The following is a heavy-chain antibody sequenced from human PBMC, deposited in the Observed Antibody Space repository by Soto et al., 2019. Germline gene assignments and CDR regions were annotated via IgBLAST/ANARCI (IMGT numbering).Heavy chain of an antibody. V-gene: IGHV3-48*03. CDR1: GFLFRNYE. CDR2: ISTTGGHV. J-gene: IGHJ4*02. Sequence: EVRLVESGGDLVKSGGSLRLSCVGSGFLFRNYEMNWVRQAPGKGLEWLAHISTTGGHVSESDSVKGRFTISRDNTKHTLYLHMNSLRTEDTGVFYCVSQPHWARPCESGGQGPLVNVSS. CDR3: VSQPHWARPCES. D-gene: IGHD7-27*01.